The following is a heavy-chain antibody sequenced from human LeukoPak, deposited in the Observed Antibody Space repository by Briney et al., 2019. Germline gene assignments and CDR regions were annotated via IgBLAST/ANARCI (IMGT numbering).Heavy chain of an antibody. Sequence: SETLSLTCAVYGGSFSGYYWSWIRQPPGKGLEWIGEINHSGSTNYNPSLKSRVTISVDTSKNQFSLKLSSVTAADTAVYYCARPIKRPYYYDSSGYRALGYWGQGTLVTVSS. CDR3: ARPIKRPYYYDSSGYRALGY. V-gene: IGHV4-34*01. CDR1: GGSFSGYY. CDR2: INHSGST. J-gene: IGHJ4*02. D-gene: IGHD3-22*01.